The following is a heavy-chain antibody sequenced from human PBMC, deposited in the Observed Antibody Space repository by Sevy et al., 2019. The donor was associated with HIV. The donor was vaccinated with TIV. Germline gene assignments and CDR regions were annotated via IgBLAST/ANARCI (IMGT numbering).Heavy chain of an antibody. CDR3: VRERYFYGSGSPSGGMDV. V-gene: IGHV4-61*01. D-gene: IGHD3-10*01. J-gene: IGHJ6*02. CDR2: IYHSGSA. Sequence: SETLSLTRNVSGASVSSGSYYWSWIRQSREKGLEWIGYIYHSGSANYNPSLRSRVTLSVDTSKNQFSLKLSSVTAADAAVYYCVRERYFYGSGSPSGGMDVWGQRTTVTVSS. CDR1: GASVSSGSYY.